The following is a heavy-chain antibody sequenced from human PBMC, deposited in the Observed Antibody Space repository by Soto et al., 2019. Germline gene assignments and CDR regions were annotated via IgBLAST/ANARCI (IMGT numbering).Heavy chain of an antibody. J-gene: IGHJ6*02. CDR3: ASLGVGDWANYYYYYGMDV. V-gene: IGHV3-23*01. CDR1: GFTFSVYA. D-gene: IGHD2-21*02. CDR2: VTANGGST. Sequence: EVQLLESGGGFVQPGGSLRLSCAATGFTFSVYAMTWVRQAPGKGLEWVSAVTANGGSTYSADSVKGRFTISRDNSKNTLFLQMYSLRAEDTAVYYCASLGVGDWANYYYYYGMDVWGRGTTVTVSS.